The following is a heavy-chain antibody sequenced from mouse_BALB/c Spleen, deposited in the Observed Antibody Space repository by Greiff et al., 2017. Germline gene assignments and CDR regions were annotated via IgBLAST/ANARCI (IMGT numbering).Heavy chain of an antibody. CDR1: GYTFTSYW. D-gene: IGHD2-1*01. CDR3: TKYGNYGGWFAY. V-gene: IGHV1-5*01. CDR2: IYPGNSDT. Sequence: VQLQQSGTVLARPGASVKMSCKASGYTFTSYWMHWVKQRPGQGLEWIGAIYPGNSDTSYNQKFKGKAKLTAVTSTSTAYMELSSLTNEDSAVYYCTKYGNYGGWFAYWGQGTLVTVSA. J-gene: IGHJ3*01.